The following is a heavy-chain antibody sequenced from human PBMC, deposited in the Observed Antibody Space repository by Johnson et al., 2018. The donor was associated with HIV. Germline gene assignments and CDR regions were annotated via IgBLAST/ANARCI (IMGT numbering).Heavy chain of an antibody. CDR3: ARDSETSITMIVVVITGAFDI. D-gene: IGHD3-22*01. J-gene: IGHJ3*02. CDR2: ISYDGSNK. CDR1: GFTFISYA. V-gene: IGHV3-30-3*01. Sequence: QVQLVESGGGVVQPGRSLRLSCAASGFTFISYAMHWVRQAPGKGLEWVAVISYDGSNKYYADSVKGRFTISRDNSKNTLYLQMNSLRAEDTAVYYCARDSETSITMIVVVITGAFDIWGQGTMVTVSS.